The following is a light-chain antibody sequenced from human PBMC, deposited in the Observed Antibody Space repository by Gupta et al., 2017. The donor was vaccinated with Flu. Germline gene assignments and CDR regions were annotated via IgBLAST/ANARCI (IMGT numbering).Light chain of an antibody. J-gene: IGLJ2*01. CDR2: RNN. V-gene: IGLV1-47*01. CDR3: AAWDDNLSGYEV. CDR1: SSNIGSNF. Sequence: QSMLTQPASASGAPGQTVNISCSGSSSNIGSNFVYWYQQLPGMAPKLLLFRNNQRASTVPDRFSGSKSGTSASLAISGLRSEDEGRYFCAAWDDNLSGYEVFGGGIQLTVL.